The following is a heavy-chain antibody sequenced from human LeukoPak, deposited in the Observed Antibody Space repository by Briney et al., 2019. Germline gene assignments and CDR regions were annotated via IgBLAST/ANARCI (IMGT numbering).Heavy chain of an antibody. J-gene: IGHJ4*02. Sequence: PGGSLRLSCAVFGFIVSDNYMSWVRQAPGKGLEWVSVIYSGGSTYYADSVKGRFTISRDNSKNTLYLRMNSLTAEDTAVYYCAAPERIYDISTNFYQPLHWLYGGQGTLVTVSS. D-gene: IGHD3-9*01. CDR2: IYSGGST. CDR3: AAPERIYDISTNFYQPLHWLY. V-gene: IGHV3-53*01. CDR1: GFIVSDNY.